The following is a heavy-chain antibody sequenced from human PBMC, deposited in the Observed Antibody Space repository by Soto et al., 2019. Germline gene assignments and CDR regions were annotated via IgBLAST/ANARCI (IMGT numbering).Heavy chain of an antibody. CDR1: GGTFSSYT. D-gene: IGHD6-19*01. CDR2: INAGNGNT. Sequence: ASVKVSCKASGGTFSSYTISWVRQAPGQGLEWMGWINAGNGNTKYSQKFQGRVTITRDTSASTAYMELSSLRSEDTAVYYCARDLSELAVAGTYYYYGMDVWGQGTTVTVSS. J-gene: IGHJ6*02. CDR3: ARDLSELAVAGTYYYYGMDV. V-gene: IGHV1-3*01.